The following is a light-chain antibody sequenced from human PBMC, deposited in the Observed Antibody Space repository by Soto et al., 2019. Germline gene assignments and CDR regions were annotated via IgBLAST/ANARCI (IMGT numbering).Light chain of an antibody. CDR3: QQSDSTPLT. V-gene: IGKV1-39*01. J-gene: IGKJ3*01. Sequence: DIQMTQSPSSLSASVGDRVTITCRASRDIEAYLNWYQQQPGKAPKLLIYAASSLQTGVPSRFSGGGSGTDFTLTISSLHPEDFATYYCQQSDSTPLTFGPGTKVDF. CDR2: AAS. CDR1: RDIEAY.